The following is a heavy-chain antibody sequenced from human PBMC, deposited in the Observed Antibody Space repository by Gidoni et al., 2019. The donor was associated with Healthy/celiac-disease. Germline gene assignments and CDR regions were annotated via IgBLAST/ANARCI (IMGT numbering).Heavy chain of an antibody. CDR1: GFTLSRYS. V-gene: IGHV3-21*01. CDR2: MSSSSSDI. J-gene: IGHJ6*02. D-gene: IGHD2-2*01. Sequence: EVQLVESGGGLVKPGGYLRLSGAASGFTLSRYSMQWARQAPGKGLGWVSSMSSSSSDIYYADSVKGRFTISRDNDKNSLYLQMNSLRAEDTAVYYCARDVGYCSSTSCYDRDLYYYYYGMDVWRQGTTVTVSS. CDR3: ARDVGYCSSTSCYDRDLYYYYYGMDV.